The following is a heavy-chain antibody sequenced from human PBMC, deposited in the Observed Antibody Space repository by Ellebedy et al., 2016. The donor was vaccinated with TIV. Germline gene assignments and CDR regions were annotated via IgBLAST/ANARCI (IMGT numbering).Heavy chain of an antibody. CDR3: ARDGYYYGQFDS. Sequence: AASVKVSCKASGNTFTSYAMNWVRQAPGQGLEWMGWNNTNTGNPTYAQGFTGRFVFSSDTSVSTAYLQINSLKTEDTAVYFCARDGYYYGQFDSWGQGTLVTVSS. CDR1: GNTFTSYA. CDR2: NNTNTGNP. D-gene: IGHD5-18*01. V-gene: IGHV7-4-1*02. J-gene: IGHJ4*02.